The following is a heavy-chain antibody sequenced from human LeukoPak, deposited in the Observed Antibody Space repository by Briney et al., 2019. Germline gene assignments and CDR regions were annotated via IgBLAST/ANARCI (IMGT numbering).Heavy chain of an antibody. J-gene: IGHJ5*02. CDR2: IYTSGST. V-gene: IGHV4-61*02. CDR3: AKGWRSLANWFDP. Sequence: SETLSLTCTVSGGSISSGNYYWTWIRQPAGKGLEWIGRIYTSGSTNYNPSLKSRVSISINTSKNQFFLKLSSVTAADTAVYYCAKGWRSLANWFDPWGQGTLVTVSS. CDR1: GGSISSGNYY. D-gene: IGHD2-15*01.